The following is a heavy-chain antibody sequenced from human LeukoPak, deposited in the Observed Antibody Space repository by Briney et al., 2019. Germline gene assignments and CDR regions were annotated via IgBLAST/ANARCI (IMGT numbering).Heavy chain of an antibody. CDR3: AREDWNGRSFDY. CDR1: GHTFTNYY. V-gene: IGHV1-46*01. Sequence: ASVKVSCKASGHTFTNYYIHWVRQAPGQGLEWMGIINPSGGSTSYAQKFQGRVTMTRDMSTSTVYMELSSLRSEDTAVYYCAREDWNGRSFDYWGQGTLVTVSS. CDR2: INPSGGST. D-gene: IGHD1-1*01. J-gene: IGHJ4*02.